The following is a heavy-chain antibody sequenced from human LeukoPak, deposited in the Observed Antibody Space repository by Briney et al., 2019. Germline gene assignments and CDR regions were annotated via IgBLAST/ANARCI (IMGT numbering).Heavy chain of an antibody. CDR1: GYTFTSYG. V-gene: IGHV1-18*01. CDR3: ARLDSSGWYQGYYYMDV. CDR2: ISAYNGNT. D-gene: IGHD6-19*01. J-gene: IGHJ6*03. Sequence: ASVKVSCKASGYTFTSYGISWVRQAPGQGLEWMGWISAYNGNTNYAQKLRGRVTMTTDTSTSTAYMELRSLRSDDTAVYYCARLDSSGWYQGYYYMDVWGKGTTVTVSS.